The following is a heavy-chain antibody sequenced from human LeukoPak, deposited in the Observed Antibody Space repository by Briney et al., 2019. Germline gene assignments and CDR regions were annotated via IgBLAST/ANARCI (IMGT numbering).Heavy chain of an antibody. V-gene: IGHV1-2*02. CDR3: ARVPYCTTGVCLHYEY. D-gene: IGHD2-8*01. Sequence: ASVKFSCRSAGYSFTGHYIHWMRQAPGQGLEWMGWINPNSGVTRYAQRFQGRVTMTRDTSTSTAYMELSRLTSDDTPAYYCARVPYCTTGVCLHYEYWGQGTLVPVSS. CDR1: GYSFTGHY. J-gene: IGHJ1*01. CDR2: INPNSGVT.